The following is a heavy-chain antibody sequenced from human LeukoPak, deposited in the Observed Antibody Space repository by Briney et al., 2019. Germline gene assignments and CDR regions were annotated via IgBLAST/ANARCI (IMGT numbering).Heavy chain of an antibody. Sequence: ASVKVSCKASGYTFTSYGISWVRQAPGQGLEWMGWISAYNGNTNYAQKLQGRATMTTDTSTSTAYMELRSLRSDDTAVYYCARVPTIFGVVIIGYYYYMDVWGKGTTVAVSS. CDR3: ARVPTIFGVVIIGYYYYMDV. D-gene: IGHD3-3*01. V-gene: IGHV1-18*01. CDR2: ISAYNGNT. CDR1: GYTFTSYG. J-gene: IGHJ6*03.